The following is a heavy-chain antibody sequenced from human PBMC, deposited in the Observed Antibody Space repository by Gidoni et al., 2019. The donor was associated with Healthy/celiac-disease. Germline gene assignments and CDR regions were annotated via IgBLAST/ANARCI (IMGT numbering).Heavy chain of an antibody. D-gene: IGHD3-10*01. J-gene: IGHJ3*02. CDR2: ISGSGGST. CDR1: GFTFSSYA. V-gene: IGHV3-23*01. CDR3: AKTYDVLLWPPDAFDI. Sequence: EVQLLESGGGLVQPGGSLRLSCAASGFTFSSYAMSWVRQAPGKGLEWVSAISGSGGSTYYADSVKGRFTISRDNSKNTLYLQMNSLRAEDTAVYYCAKTYDVLLWPPDAFDIWGQGTMVTVSS.